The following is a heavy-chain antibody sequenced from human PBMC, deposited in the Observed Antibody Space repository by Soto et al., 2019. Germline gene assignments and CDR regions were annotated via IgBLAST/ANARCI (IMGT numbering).Heavy chain of an antibody. V-gene: IGHV4-39*01. J-gene: IGHJ4*02. CDR3: ARQELPSSRGYYFDY. CDR2: IYYSGST. D-gene: IGHD1-26*01. CDR1: GGSISSSSYY. Sequence: SETQSLTCTVSGGSISSSSYYWGWIRQPPGKGLEWIGSIYYSGSTYYNPSLKSRVTISVDTSKNQFSLKLSSVTAADTAVYYCARQELPSSRGYYFDYWGQGTLVAVSS.